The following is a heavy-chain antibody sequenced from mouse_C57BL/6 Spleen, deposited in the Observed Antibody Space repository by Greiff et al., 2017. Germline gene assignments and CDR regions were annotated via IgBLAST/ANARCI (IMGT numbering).Heavy chain of an antibody. V-gene: IGHV3-6*01. CDR2: ISYDGST. CDR1: GYSITSGYF. Sequence: EVQLVESGPGLVKPSQSLSLTCSVTGYSITSGYFWNLIRQFPGNQLEWMGYISYDGSTNYNPSLKNRITITLDTSENQFFLKLKSVTTEDTATYYCAREDSSGPWAWFAYWGQGTLVTVSA. J-gene: IGHJ3*01. D-gene: IGHD3-2*02. CDR3: AREDSSGPWAWFAY.